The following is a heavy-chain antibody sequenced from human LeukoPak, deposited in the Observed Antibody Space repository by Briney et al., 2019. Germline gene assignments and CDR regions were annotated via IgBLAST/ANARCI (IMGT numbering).Heavy chain of an antibody. J-gene: IGHJ4*02. CDR2: IIPIFGTA. D-gene: IGHD6-13*01. Sequence: SVKVSCKASGGTFSSYAISWVRQAPGQGLEWMGRIIPIFGTANYAQKFQGRVTITTDESKSTAYMEMSSLRSEDTAVYYCAREYGSSSWYMTTIFDYWGQGTLVTVSS. V-gene: IGHV1-69*05. CDR1: GGTFSSYA. CDR3: AREYGSSSWYMTTIFDY.